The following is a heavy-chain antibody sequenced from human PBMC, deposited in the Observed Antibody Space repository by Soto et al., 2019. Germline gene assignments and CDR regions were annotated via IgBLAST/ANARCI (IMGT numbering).Heavy chain of an antibody. Sequence: PGGSLRLSCAASGFDFSSDCMYWVRPAPGKGLEWVGGLVCCADGGTAYYAASVKGRFTISRDNSKDMLYLQMNSLKPEDTAFYYCTTDPGTSQYTLDYWGQGTMVTVSS. V-gene: IGHV3-15*04. D-gene: IGHD1-1*01. CDR2: LVCCADGGTA. J-gene: IGHJ4*02. CDR1: GFDFSSDC. CDR3: TTDPGTSQYTLDY.